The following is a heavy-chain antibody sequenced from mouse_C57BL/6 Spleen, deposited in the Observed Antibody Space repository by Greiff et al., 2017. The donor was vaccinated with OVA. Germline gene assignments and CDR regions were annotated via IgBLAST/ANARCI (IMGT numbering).Heavy chain of an antibody. CDR1: GFTFSDYG. Sequence: EVHLVESGGGLVKPGGSLKLSCAASGFTFSDYGMHWVRQAPEKGLEWVAYISSGSSTIYYADTVKGRFTISRDNAKNTLFLQMTSLRSEDTAMYYCARPHDYDWFAYWGQGTLVTVSA. D-gene: IGHD2-4*01. V-gene: IGHV5-17*01. CDR3: ARPHDYDWFAY. J-gene: IGHJ3*01. CDR2: ISSGSSTI.